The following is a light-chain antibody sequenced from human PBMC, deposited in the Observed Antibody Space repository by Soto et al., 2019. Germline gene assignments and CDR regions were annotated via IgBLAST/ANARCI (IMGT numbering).Light chain of an antibody. CDR1: QGISNY. J-gene: IGKJ3*01. CDR2: AAS. Sequence: DIQLTQSPSFLSASIGDRVTITCRASQGISNYLAWYQQKPGKAPKLLIFAASTLQSGVPSRFSGSGSGTEFSLTISSLQPEDFATYWCQQVNSSPFTFGPGTTVDIK. CDR3: QQVNSSPFT. V-gene: IGKV1-9*01.